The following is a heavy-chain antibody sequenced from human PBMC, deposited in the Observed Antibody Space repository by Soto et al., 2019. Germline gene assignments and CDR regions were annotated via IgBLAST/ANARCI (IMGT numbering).Heavy chain of an antibody. CDR1: GNTFTNFG. CDR3: ARVIPGADAWFDP. Sequence: GPSVKVSCKASGNTFTNFGVTWVRQAPGQGLEWMGWISAYTDDPNYAQKFQGRATMTIDTSTSTAYLDLRSLTSDDTAVYYCARVIPGADAWFDPWGQGTLVTVSS. J-gene: IGHJ5*02. V-gene: IGHV1-18*01. CDR2: ISAYTDDP. D-gene: IGHD2-2*01.